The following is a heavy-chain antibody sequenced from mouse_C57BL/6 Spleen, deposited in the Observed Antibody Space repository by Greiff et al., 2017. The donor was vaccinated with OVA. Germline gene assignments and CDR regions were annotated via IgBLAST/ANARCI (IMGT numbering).Heavy chain of an antibody. Sequence: VQLQESGAELVRPGASVTLSCKASGYTFTDYEMHWVKQTPVHGLEWIGAIDPETGGTAYNQKFKGKAILTADKSSSTAYMELRSLTSEDSAVYYCTRENYSNVDYWGQGTTLTVSS. D-gene: IGHD2-5*01. CDR1: GYTFTDYE. CDR2: IDPETGGT. J-gene: IGHJ2*01. V-gene: IGHV1-15*01. CDR3: TRENYSNVDY.